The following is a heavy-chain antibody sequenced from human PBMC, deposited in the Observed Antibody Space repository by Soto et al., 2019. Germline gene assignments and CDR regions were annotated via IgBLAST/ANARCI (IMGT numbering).Heavy chain of an antibody. CDR3: ARGRYGDY. J-gene: IGHJ4*02. CDR1: GYAFTTYG. CDR2: ISAHNGNT. Sequence: QVHLVQSGAEVKKPGASVKVSCKGSGYAFTTYGITWVRQAPGQGLEWMGWISAHNGNTNYAQNLQVRVTVTRDTSTSTAYMELRSLSSDATAVYYCARGRYGDYWGQGALVTVSS. D-gene: IGHD1-1*01. V-gene: IGHV1-18*01.